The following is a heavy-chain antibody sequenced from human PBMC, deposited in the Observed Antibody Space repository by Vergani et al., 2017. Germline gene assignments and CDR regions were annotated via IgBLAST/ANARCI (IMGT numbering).Heavy chain of an antibody. Sequence: QVQLVQSGAEVKKPGSSVKVSCKASGGTFSSYAISWVRQAPGQGLEWMGRIIPIFGTANYAQKFQGRATITADESTSTAYMELSSLRSEATAVYYWARESSGYYDIWTGYSPPGYWGQGTLVTVSS. CDR3: ARESSGYYDIWTGYSPPGY. V-gene: IGHV1-69*18. CDR1: GGTFSSYA. D-gene: IGHD3-9*01. J-gene: IGHJ4*02. CDR2: IIPIFGTA.